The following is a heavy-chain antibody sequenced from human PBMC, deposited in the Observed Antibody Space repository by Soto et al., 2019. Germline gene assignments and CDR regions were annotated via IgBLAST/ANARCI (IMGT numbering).Heavy chain of an antibody. CDR1: GGSISRYY. D-gene: IGHD2-21*02. V-gene: IGHV4-59*01. CDR2: MYNTGST. Sequence: QVQLQESGPGLVKPSETLSLTCTVSGGSISRYYWSWIRQPPGKGLEWIGYMYNTGSTVYNPSFKSRVTISVDTSKNQFSLKLNSVTAADTAVYYCARDLSGYCGTDCSPLDVWGQGTTVTVSS. CDR3: ARDLSGYCGTDCSPLDV. J-gene: IGHJ6*02.